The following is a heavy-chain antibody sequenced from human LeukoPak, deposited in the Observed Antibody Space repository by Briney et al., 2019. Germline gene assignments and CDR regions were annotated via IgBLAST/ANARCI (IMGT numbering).Heavy chain of an antibody. CDR3: AKDLPDFPFDY. CDR1: GFTFSSYG. Sequence: GGSLRLSCAASGFTFSSYGMHWVRQAPGKGLEWVAVISYDGSNKYYADSAKGRFTISRDNSKNTLYLQMNSLRAEDTAVYYCAKDLPDFPFDYWGQGTLVTVSS. CDR2: ISYDGSNK. V-gene: IGHV3-30*18. J-gene: IGHJ4*02. D-gene: IGHD2/OR15-2a*01.